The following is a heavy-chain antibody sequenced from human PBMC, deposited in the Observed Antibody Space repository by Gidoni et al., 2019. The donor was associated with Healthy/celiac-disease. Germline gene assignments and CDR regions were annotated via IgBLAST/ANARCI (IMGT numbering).Heavy chain of an antibody. J-gene: IGHJ4*02. Sequence: QLQLQKSGPGLVKPSETLSLTCSVSGDSFSSSNYYWGWLRQPPGTVLEWIGSIYYSWDNYYNPSLKSRVTISVDTSKNQFSLRLSSVIAADTAVYYCARGERNYDFWSGYYTGAFDFWGQGTLVTVSS. V-gene: IGHV4-39*01. CDR2: IYYSWDN. D-gene: IGHD3-3*01. CDR1: GDSFSSSNYY. CDR3: ARGERNYDFWSGYYTGAFDF.